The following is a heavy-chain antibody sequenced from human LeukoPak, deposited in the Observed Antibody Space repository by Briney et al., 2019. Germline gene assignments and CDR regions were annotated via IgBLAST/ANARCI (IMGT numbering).Heavy chain of an antibody. D-gene: IGHD3-22*01. CDR3: ARDYYDSSGYLDDAFDI. J-gene: IGHJ3*02. CDR2: ISAYNGNT. Sequence: PSVKVSCKASGYTFTSYGISWVPQAPRQGLEWMGWISAYNGNTNYAQKLKGRVTMTTDTSTSTAYMELRSLRSDDTAVYYCARDYYDSSGYLDDAFDIWGQGTTVTVSS. V-gene: IGHV1-18*01. CDR1: GYTFTSYG.